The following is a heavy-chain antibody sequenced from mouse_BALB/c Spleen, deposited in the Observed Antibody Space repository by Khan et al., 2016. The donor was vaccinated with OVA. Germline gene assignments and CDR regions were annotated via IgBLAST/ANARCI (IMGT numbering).Heavy chain of an antibody. CDR1: GYSITSGYA. Sequence: EVQLVESGPGLVKPSQSLSLTCTVTGYSITSGYAWTWIRQFPGSKLEWLGTLSYSGGTSYNPSLKSRISITRDTSKNQFFLQLISVTTEDTATYYCARGNYYGYYFDYWGQGTTLTVSS. CDR3: ARGNYYGYYFDY. D-gene: IGHD1-1*01. J-gene: IGHJ2*01. CDR2: LSYSGGT. V-gene: IGHV3-2*02.